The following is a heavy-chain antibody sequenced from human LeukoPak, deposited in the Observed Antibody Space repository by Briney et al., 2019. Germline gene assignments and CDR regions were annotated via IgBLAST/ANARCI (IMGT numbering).Heavy chain of an antibody. CDR2: IKQDGSEK. CDR1: GFTFSSYW. V-gene: IGHV3-7*01. J-gene: IGHJ4*02. CDR3: ARDQAIAAAAFPGTPKTYYFDY. Sequence: GGSLRLSCAASGFTFSSYWMSWVRQAPGKGLEWVANIKQDGSEKYYVDSVKGRFTISRDNAKNSLYLQMNSLRAEDTAVYYCARDQAIAAAAFPGTPKTYYFDYWGQGTLVTVSS. D-gene: IGHD6-13*01.